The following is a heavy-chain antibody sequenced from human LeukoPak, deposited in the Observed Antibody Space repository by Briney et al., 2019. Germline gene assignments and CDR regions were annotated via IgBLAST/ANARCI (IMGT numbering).Heavy chain of an antibody. CDR1: GFTFDDYG. Sequence: GGSLRLSCAASGFTFDDYGMSWVRHAPGKGLEWVSSICSSSSYIYYADSVKGRFTISRDNAKNSLYLQMNSLRVEDTAVYYCARELEEAFDIWGQGTMVTVSS. J-gene: IGHJ3*02. D-gene: IGHD3-3*02. V-gene: IGHV3-21*01. CDR2: ICSSSSYI. CDR3: ARELEEAFDI.